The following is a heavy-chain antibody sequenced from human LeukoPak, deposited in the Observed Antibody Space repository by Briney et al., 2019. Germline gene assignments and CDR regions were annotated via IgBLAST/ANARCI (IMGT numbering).Heavy chain of an antibody. CDR1: GYTFTSYG. CDR3: ASGDCSSTSCYDDAFDI. D-gene: IGHD2-2*01. J-gene: IGHJ3*02. CDR2: ISAYNGNT. V-gene: IGHV1-18*01. Sequence: ASVKVSCKASGYTFTSYGISWVRQAPGQGLEWMGWISAYNGNTNYAQKLQGRVTMTTDTSTSTAYMELRSLRSDDTAVYYCASGDCSSTSCYDDAFDIWGQGTMVSVSS.